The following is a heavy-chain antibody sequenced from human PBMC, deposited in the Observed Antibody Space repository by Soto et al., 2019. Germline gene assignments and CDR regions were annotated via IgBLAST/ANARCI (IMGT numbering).Heavy chain of an antibody. CDR1: GVSFSGYY. J-gene: IGHJ6*02. CDR2: INHSGST. CDR3: ARVLDKYYYYYGMDV. D-gene: IGHD2-2*03. Sequence: ASETLSLTCAFYGVSFSGYYSSLIRQPPGKGLEWIGEINHSGSTNYNPSLKSRVTISVDTSKNQFSLKLSSVTAADTAVYYCARVLDKYYYYYGMDVWGQGTTVTVSS. V-gene: IGHV4-34*01.